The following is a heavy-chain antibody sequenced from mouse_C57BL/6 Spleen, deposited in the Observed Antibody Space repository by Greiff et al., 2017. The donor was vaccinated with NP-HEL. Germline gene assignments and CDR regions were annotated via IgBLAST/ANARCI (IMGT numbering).Heavy chain of an antibody. CDR2: IDPSDSYT. D-gene: IGHD4-1*01. CDR1: GYTFTSYW. J-gene: IGHJ3*01. CDR3: ARVEVTGTPFAY. V-gene: IGHV1-69*01. Sequence: VKLMESGAELVMPGASVKLSCKASGYTFTSYWMHWVKQRPGQGLEWIGEIDPSDSYTNYNQKFKGKSTLTVDKSSSTAYMQLSSLTSEDSAVYYCARVEVTGTPFAYWGQGTLVTVSA.